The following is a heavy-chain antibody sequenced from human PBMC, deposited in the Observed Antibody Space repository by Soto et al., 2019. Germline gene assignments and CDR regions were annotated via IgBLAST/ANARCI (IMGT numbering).Heavy chain of an antibody. V-gene: IGHV3-21*01. CDR2: ISVSGDNI. CDR3: ARDLGLLKSMFDY. Sequence: GGSLGLSCLASGFSFNSFNMNWIRRAPGRGLEWVASISVSGDNIYYGDSMQGRFTISRDNSKRSVFLDLNSLRVEDTAVYYCARDLGLLKSMFDYWGQGTLVTVSS. D-gene: IGHD2-8*01. J-gene: IGHJ4*02. CDR1: GFSFNSFN.